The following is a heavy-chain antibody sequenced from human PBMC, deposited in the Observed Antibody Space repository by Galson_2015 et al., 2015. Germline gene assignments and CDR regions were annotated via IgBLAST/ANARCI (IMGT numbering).Heavy chain of an antibody. D-gene: IGHD3-22*01. CDR1: GFTFSSYS. CDR3: ARSIATGDYDSSGYKPYYFDY. CDR2: ISSSSSYI. V-gene: IGHV3-21*01. Sequence: SLRLSCAASGFTFSSYSMNWVRQAPGKGREWVSSISSSSSYIYYADSVKGRFTISRDNAKNSLYLQMNSLRAEDTAVYYCARSIATGDYDSSGYKPYYFDYWGQGTLVTVSS. J-gene: IGHJ4*02.